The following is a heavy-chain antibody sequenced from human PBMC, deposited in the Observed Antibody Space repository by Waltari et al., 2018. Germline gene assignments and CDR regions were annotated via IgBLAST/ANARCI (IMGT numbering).Heavy chain of an antibody. CDR3: ARGKARRFFDI. Sequence: QVQLQQWGAGLLKPSETLSLTCAVYGGSFSGYYWSWIRQPPGKGLEWIGEINHSGSTNYNPSLKSRVTISVDTSKNQFSLKLSSVTAADTVVYYCARGKARRFFDIWGQGTMVTVSS. J-gene: IGHJ3*02. CDR2: INHSGST. V-gene: IGHV4-34*01. CDR1: GGSFSGYY.